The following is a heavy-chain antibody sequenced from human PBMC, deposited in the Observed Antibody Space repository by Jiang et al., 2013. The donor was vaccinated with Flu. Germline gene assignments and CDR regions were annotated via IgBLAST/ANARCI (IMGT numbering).Heavy chain of an antibody. CDR3: ATSASTGTLYYYGMDV. V-gene: IGHV5-10-1*01. J-gene: IGHJ6*02. Sequence: AEVKKPGESLRISCKGSGYSFTSYWISWVRQMPGKGLEWMGRIDPSDSYTNYSPSFQGHVTISADKSISTAYLQWSSLKASDTAMYYCATSASTGTLYYYGMDVWGQGTTVTVSS. D-gene: IGHD1-1*01. CDR2: IDPSDSYT. CDR1: GYSFTSYW.